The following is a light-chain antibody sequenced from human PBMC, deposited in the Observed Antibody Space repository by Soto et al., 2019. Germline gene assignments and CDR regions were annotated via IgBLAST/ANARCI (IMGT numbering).Light chain of an antibody. J-gene: IGLJ2*01. CDR3: QVWDSSSDHVV. CDR2: YDS. CDR1: NIGSTS. Sequence: SYELTQPPSVSVAPGKTARITCGGNNIGSTSVHWYQRKPGQAPVLVIYYDSDRPSGIPERFSGSNSGNTATLTISRVEAGDEADYYCQVWDSSSDHVVFGGGTKLTVL. V-gene: IGLV3-21*04.